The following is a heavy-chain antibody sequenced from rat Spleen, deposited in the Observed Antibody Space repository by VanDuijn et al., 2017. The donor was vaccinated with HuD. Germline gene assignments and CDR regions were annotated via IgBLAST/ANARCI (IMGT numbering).Heavy chain of an antibody. D-gene: IGHD1-9*01. J-gene: IGHJ2*01. Sequence: EVQLQESGPGLVKPSQSLSLTCSVTGYSITSTYWGWIRKFPGNKMEWMGYISYSGSTTYNPSLKSRISITRDTSKNQFFLQLNSVTTEDTATYYCARYGYNLFDYWGQGVMVTVSS. CDR2: ISYSGST. CDR3: ARYGYNLFDY. V-gene: IGHV3-1*01. CDR1: GYSITSTY.